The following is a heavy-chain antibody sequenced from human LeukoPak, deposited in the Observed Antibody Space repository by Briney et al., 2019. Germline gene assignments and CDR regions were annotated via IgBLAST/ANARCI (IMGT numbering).Heavy chain of an antibody. J-gene: IGHJ4*02. CDR1: GFAFSSYG. Sequence: GRSLRLSCAASGFAFSSYGMHWVRQAPSKGVEGVSYISSSSSTIYYADSVKCRFTISRDNAKNSLYLQMNSLRAEDTAVYYCAREIVVVPAAMYYWGQGTLVTVSS. V-gene: IGHV3-48*01. CDR3: AREIVVVPAAMYY. D-gene: IGHD2-2*01. CDR2: ISSSSSTI.